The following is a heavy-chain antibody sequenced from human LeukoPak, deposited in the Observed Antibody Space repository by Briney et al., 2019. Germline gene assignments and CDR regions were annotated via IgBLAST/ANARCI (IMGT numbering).Heavy chain of an antibody. CDR2: IIPIFGTA. D-gene: IGHD5-12*01. CDR3: ALGGYSGYSRVIFYFNY. CDR1: GGTFSSYA. J-gene: IGHJ4*02. V-gene: IGHV1-69*13. Sequence: GASVKVSCKASGGTFSSYAISWVRQAPGQGLEWMGGIIPIFGTADYAPKFQGRVTITADESTSTAYMDLSSLTSEDTAVYYCALGGYSGYSRVIFYFNYWGQGTLVTVSS.